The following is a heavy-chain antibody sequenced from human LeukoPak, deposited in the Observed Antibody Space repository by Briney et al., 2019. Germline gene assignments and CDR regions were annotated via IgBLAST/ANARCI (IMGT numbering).Heavy chain of an antibody. D-gene: IGHD2-2*01. Sequence: PSETLSLTCAVYGGSFSGYYWSWIRQPPGKGLEWIGEINHSGSTNYNPSLKSRVTISVDTSKNQFSLKLSSVTAADTAVYYCARRGLVLAAMVWFDPWGQGTLVTVSS. J-gene: IGHJ5*02. CDR1: GGSFSGYY. CDR3: ARRGLVLAAMVWFDP. CDR2: INHSGST. V-gene: IGHV4-34*01.